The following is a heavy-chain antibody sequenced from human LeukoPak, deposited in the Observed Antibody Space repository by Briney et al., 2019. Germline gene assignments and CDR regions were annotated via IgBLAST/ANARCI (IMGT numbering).Heavy chain of an antibody. CDR1: GFTFSSYA. V-gene: IGHV3-23*01. CDR2: ISGSGGST. D-gene: IGHD3-3*01. Sequence: GGSLRLSCAASGFTFSSYAMSWVRQAPGKGLEWVSAISGSGGSTYYADSVKGRFTISRDNSKNTLYLQMDSLRAEDTAVYYCAREPSGTTIFGVVITHYYYYYGMDVWGQGTTVTVSS. CDR3: AREPSGTTIFGVVITHYYYYYGMDV. J-gene: IGHJ6*02.